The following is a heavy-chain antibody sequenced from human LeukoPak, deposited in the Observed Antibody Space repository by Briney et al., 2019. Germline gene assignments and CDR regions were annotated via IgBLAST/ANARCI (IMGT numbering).Heavy chain of an antibody. D-gene: IGHD3-16*02. Sequence: ASVKVSCKASGYTFTNYGISWVRQAPGQGLEGRGWISAYNGNANYAQNLQGRVTMTTDTSTTTAYMELRSLRSDDTAAYYCARDMITFGGVIALIDYWGQGTLVTVSS. CDR1: GYTFTNYG. J-gene: IGHJ4*02. CDR3: ARDMITFGGVIALIDY. V-gene: IGHV1-18*01. CDR2: ISAYNGNA.